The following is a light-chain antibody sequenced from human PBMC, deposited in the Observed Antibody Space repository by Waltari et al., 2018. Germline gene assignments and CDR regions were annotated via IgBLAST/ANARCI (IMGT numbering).Light chain of an antibody. Sequence: DIVMTQSPLSLPVTPGEPASISCRSSQRLLHSNGYNYLAWYLQKPGQSPQRLIYLASSRVSGVPDRFSGGGSGTDFTLKISRVEAEDVGVYYCMQALQTPYIFGQGTKLEIK. CDR1: QRLLHSNGYNY. CDR3: MQALQTPYI. V-gene: IGKV2-28*01. CDR2: LAS. J-gene: IGKJ2*01.